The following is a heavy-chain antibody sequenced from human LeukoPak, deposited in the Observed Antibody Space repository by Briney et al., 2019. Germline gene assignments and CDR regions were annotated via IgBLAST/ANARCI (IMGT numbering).Heavy chain of an antibody. J-gene: IGHJ1*01. CDR1: GFTFSDYW. CDR2: IKQDGSQR. Sequence: PGGSLRLSCTASGFTFSDYWMTWVRQAPGKGPEWVANIKQDGSQRYYVDSVRGRFTISRDNAKNSLFLQMNGLRAEDTAVYYCARDEGDSSGYYPGLWGQGTLVTVSS. CDR3: ARDEGDSSGYYPGL. D-gene: IGHD3-22*01. V-gene: IGHV3-7*03.